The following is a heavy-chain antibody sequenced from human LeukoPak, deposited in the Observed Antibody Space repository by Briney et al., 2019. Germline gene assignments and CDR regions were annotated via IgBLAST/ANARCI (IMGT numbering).Heavy chain of an antibody. J-gene: IGHJ4*02. Sequence: GGSLRLSCAASGFTFSSYSMNWVRKAPGKGREWVSSISSSSSYIYYADSVKVRFTISRDNVKNSLYLQMTSLRAEDTAVYYCARSSLDYWGQGTLVTVSS. CDR2: ISSSSSYI. CDR1: GFTFSSYS. V-gene: IGHV3-21*01. CDR3: ARSSLDY.